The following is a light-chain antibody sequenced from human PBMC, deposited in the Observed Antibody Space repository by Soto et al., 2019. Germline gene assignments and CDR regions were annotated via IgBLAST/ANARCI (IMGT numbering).Light chain of an antibody. V-gene: IGKV3-11*01. CDR1: QSVSSY. CDR3: QHRYNWPPIT. Sequence: IVLTHSPASLSSSPVAGATLSYRASQSVSSYLAWYQQKPGQAPRLLIYDASNRATGIPARFSGSGSGTDFTLTISSLEPEDFAVYYCQHRYNWPPITFGQGTRLEIK. J-gene: IGKJ5*01. CDR2: DAS.